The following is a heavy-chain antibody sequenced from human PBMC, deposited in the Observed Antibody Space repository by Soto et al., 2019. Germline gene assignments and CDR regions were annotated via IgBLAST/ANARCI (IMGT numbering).Heavy chain of an antibody. Sequence: QVQLVQSGAEVKKPGSSVKVSCKASGGTFSSYAISWVRQAPGQGLEWMGGIIPIFGTANYAQKFQGRVTITADESTRTAYMELSSLRSEDTAVYYCARADIVATIVGYYYYGMDVWGQGTTVTVSS. CDR1: GGTFSSYA. J-gene: IGHJ6*02. V-gene: IGHV1-69*12. CDR3: ARADIVATIVGYYYYGMDV. CDR2: IIPIFGTA. D-gene: IGHD5-12*01.